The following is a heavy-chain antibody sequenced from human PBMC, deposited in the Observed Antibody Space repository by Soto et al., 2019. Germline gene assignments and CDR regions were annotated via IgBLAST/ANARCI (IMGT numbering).Heavy chain of an antibody. CDR3: AKERATTTAFDY. D-gene: IGHD4-17*01. CDR1: GFTFSRDG. CDR2: ITDNGGST. V-gene: IGHV3-23*01. Sequence: EVQLLESGGGLVQAGGSLRLSCAVSGFTFSRDGMSWVRQAPGKGLEWVSLITDNGGSTYYADSVKGRFTISRDNTKNTLFLQMNSLRAEDTAVYYCAKERATTTAFDYWGQGALVTVSS. J-gene: IGHJ4*02.